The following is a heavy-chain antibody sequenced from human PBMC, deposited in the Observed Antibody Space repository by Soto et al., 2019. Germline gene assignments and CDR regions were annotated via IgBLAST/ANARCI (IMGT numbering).Heavy chain of an antibody. CDR1: GGSIASGSHY. Sequence: QPQLHESGPGLVKPSETLSLICTVSGGSIASGSHYWSWLRQPPGKGLEWIGNVYYSGSTYSGTTYYNPSFRSRVSLSADPSKSQFYLKMSSVTAADAEMYYCAREVGDKIVVYPAPMCNYQPCKSYFDPWGQGTLVTVSS. CDR2: VYYSGSTYSGTT. CDR3: AREVGDKIVVYPAPMCNYQPCKSYFDP. J-gene: IGHJ5*02. V-gene: IGHV4-39*01. D-gene: IGHD2-2*01.